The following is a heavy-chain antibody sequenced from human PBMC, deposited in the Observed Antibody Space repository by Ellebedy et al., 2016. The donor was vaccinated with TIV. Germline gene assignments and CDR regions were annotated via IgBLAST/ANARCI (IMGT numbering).Heavy chain of an antibody. V-gene: IGHV1-3*04. D-gene: IGHD3-3*01. J-gene: IGHJ6*02. CDR1: RHSFTSYG. Sequence: ASVKVSXKASRHSFTSYGIHWVRQAPGQSLEWMGWINTGNDNTKYSQKLQGRVTITRDYMELSGLMSEDTAVYYCATREWQDPMDVWGQGTTVTVFS. CDR3: ATREWQDPMDV. CDR2: INTGNDNT.